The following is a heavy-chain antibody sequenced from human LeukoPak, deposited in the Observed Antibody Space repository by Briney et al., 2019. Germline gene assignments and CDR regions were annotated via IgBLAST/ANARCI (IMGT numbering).Heavy chain of an antibody. D-gene: IGHD4-23*01. CDR3: ACTYGGLNYFEF. CDR2: ISYDGSDK. CDR1: GFTFSTYE. J-gene: IGHJ4*02. V-gene: IGHV3-30*07. Sequence: GGSLRLSCAASGFTFSTYEMHWVRQAPGKGLEWVAVISYDGSDKYYADSVKGRFTISRDNSKNTLYLQMNSLRAEDTAVYYCACTYGGLNYFEFWGQGTLVTVSS.